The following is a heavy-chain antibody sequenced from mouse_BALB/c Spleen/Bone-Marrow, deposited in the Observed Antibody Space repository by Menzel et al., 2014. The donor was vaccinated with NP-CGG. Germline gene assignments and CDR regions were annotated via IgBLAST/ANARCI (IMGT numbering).Heavy chain of an antibody. D-gene: IGHD1-1*01. CDR3: ARDYYGSSDY. Sequence: EVKLMESGGGLVQPGGSLKLSCAASGFTFSSYGMSWVRQTPDKRLELVATINSNGGSTYYPDSVKGRFTISRDNAKNTLYLQMSSLKSEDTAMYYCARDYYGSSDYWGQGTTLIVSS. V-gene: IGHV5-6-3*01. J-gene: IGHJ2*01. CDR1: GFTFSSYG. CDR2: INSNGGST.